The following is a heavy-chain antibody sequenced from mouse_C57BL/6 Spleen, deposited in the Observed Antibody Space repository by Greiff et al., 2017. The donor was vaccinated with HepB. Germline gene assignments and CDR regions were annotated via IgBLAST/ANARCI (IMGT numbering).Heavy chain of an antibody. V-gene: IGHV1-26*01. CDR3: ARETPYADYAMDY. Sequence: VVKPGASVKISCKASGYTFTDYYMNWVKQSHGKSLEWIGDINPNNGGTSYNQKFKGKATLTVDKSSSTAYMELRSLTSEDSAVYYCARETPYADYAMDYWGQGTSVTVSS. D-gene: IGHD2-12*01. CDR1: GYTFTDYY. J-gene: IGHJ4*01. CDR2: INPNNGGT.